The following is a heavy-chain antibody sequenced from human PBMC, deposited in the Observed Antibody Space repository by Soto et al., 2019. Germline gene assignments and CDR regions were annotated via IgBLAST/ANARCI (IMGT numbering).Heavy chain of an antibody. CDR1: GFTFSSYS. V-gene: IGHV3-48*01. CDR3: ARDEIVVPAAIGNYVDY. J-gene: IGHJ4*02. Sequence: EVQLVESGGGLVQTGGSLRLSCAASGFTFSSYSMNWVRQAPGKGLEWVSYISSSSITIYYADSVKGRFTISRDNAKNSLYLQMNSLRAEDTAVYYCARDEIVVPAAIGNYVDYWGQGTLVTVSS. CDR2: ISSSSITI. D-gene: IGHD2-2*02.